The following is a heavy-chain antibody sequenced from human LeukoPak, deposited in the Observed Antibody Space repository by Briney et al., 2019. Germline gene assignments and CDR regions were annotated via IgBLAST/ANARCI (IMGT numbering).Heavy chain of an antibody. D-gene: IGHD5-12*01. CDR1: GVSFSDYA. J-gene: IGHJ3*02. Sequence: GGSLRLSCVGSGVSFSDYAMHWVRQAPGKGREWVAVISYDGRRKFYADSVKGRFRISRDNSKNTRYLQMNTLSGKDTAVYFCARDDPNRGYQDQFGPFEIWGHGTKSTVSS. CDR2: ISYDGRRK. CDR3: ARDDPNRGYQDQFGPFEI. V-gene: IGHV3-30*04.